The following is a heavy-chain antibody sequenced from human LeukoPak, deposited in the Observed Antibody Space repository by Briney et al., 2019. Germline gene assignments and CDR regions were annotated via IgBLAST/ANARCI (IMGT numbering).Heavy chain of an antibody. CDR3: ARDQWDRTGRLGY. J-gene: IGHJ4*02. Sequence: GRSLRLSCAASGFTFSSYAMHWVRQAPGKGLEWVAVISYDGSNKYYADSVKGRFTISRDNSKNTLYLQMNSLRAEDTAVYYCARDQWDRTGRLGYWGQGTLVTVSS. D-gene: IGHD1-26*01. V-gene: IGHV3-30-3*01. CDR2: ISYDGSNK. CDR1: GFTFSSYA.